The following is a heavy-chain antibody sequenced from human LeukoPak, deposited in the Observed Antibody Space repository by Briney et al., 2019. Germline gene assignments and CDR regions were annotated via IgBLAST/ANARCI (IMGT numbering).Heavy chain of an antibody. CDR3: AKDWYNSLNYFDY. V-gene: IGHV3-23*01. D-gene: IGHD1-1*01. Sequence: GGSLRLSCAASGFTFSSYAVSWVRQAPGKGLEWVSAISATASNTYYADSVKGRFTISRDNSKSTLYLQMNSLRVDDTAVYYCAKDWYNSLNYFDYWGQGSLVTVSS. CDR1: GFTFSSYA. CDR2: ISATASNT. J-gene: IGHJ4*02.